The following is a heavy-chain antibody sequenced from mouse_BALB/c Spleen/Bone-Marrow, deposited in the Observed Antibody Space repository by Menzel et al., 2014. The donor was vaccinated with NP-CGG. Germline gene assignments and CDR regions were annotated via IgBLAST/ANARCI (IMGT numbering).Heavy chain of an antibody. CDR2: ISTYNGNT. J-gene: IGHJ2*01. Sequence: VKLMESGPEVVRPGVSVKISCKGSGYTFTDYAMHWVKQSHAKSLEWIGVISTYNGNTNYNQKFKGKATMTVDKSSXTAYMELAIFTSDDSAIYYCARSYYRNRYYFYYWGQGTTLTVSS. V-gene: IGHV1-67*01. D-gene: IGHD2-10*01. CDR3: ARSYYRNRYYFYY. CDR1: GYTFTDYA.